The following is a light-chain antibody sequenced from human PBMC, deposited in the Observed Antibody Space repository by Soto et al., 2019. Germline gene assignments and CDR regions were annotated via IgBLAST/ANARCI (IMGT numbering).Light chain of an antibody. J-gene: IGLJ1*01. CDR1: SSDVGNYKY. Sequence: SGLTEPASVSGSPGQSIARACTGTSSDVGNYKYVSWYQQHPGKAPKLMIYEVSNRPSGVSNRFSGSKSGNTASLTISGLQAEDETDYYCFSYTSSGTYVFGTGTKVTVL. CDR2: EVS. CDR3: FSYTSSGTYV. V-gene: IGLV2-14*01.